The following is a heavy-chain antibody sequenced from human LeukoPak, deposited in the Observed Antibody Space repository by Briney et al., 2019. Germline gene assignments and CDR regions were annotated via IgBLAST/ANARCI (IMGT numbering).Heavy chain of an antibody. J-gene: IGHJ4*02. V-gene: IGHV3-30-3*01. CDR1: GFTFSSYA. CDR2: ISYDGSNK. Sequence: PGRSLRLSCAASGFTFSSYAMHWVRQAPGKGLEWVAVISYDGSNKYYADSVKGRFTISRDNSKNTLYLQMNSLRAEDTAVYYCARTEGIWFGELSYFDYWGQGTLVTDSS. D-gene: IGHD3-10*01. CDR3: ARTEGIWFGELSYFDY.